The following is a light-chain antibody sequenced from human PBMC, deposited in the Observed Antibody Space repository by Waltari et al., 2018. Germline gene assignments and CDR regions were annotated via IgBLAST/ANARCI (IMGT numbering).Light chain of an antibody. J-gene: IGLJ3*02. V-gene: IGLV1-44*01. CDR3: AAWDDSLNGLWV. CDR1: SSNIGANT. Sequence: QSVLTQPPSASGPPGQRVTISCSGSSSNIGANTVNWFQHLPGTAPKLLIYSNDQRPSRVPDRFSGSKSGTSASLAISGLRSEDEAFYFCAAWDDSLNGLWVFGGGTKLTVL. CDR2: SND.